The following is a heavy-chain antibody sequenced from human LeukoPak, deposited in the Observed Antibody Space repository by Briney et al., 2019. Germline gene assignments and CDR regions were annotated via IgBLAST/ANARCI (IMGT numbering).Heavy chain of an antibody. CDR3: ARHGKEGPGPFDY. D-gene: IGHD1-26*01. CDR1: GYSISSGYY. J-gene: IGHJ4*02. CDR2: IYHSGST. V-gene: IGHV4-38-2*02. Sequence: SETLSLTCTVSGYSISSGYYWGWIRQPPGKGLEWIGSIYHSGSTYYNPSLKSRVTISVDTSKNQFSLKLSSVTAADTAVYYCARHGKEGPGPFDYWGQGTLVTVSS.